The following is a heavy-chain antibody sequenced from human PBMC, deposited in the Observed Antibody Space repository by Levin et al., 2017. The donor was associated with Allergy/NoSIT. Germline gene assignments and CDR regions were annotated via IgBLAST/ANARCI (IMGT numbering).Heavy chain of an antibody. CDR3: AREAPPESIAAGGGYYYGMDV. V-gene: IGHV1-69*02. J-gene: IGHJ6*02. CDR1: GGTFSSYT. CDR2: IIPILGIA. Sequence: SVKVSCKASGGTFSSYTISWVRQAPGQGLEWMGRIIPILGIANYAQKFQGRVTITADKSTSTAYMELSSLRSEDTAVYYCAREAPPESIAAGGGYYYGMDVWGQGTTVTVSS. D-gene: IGHD6-13*01.